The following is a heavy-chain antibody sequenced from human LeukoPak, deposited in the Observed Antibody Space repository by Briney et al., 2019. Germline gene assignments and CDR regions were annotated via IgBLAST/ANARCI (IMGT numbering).Heavy chain of an antibody. CDR2: ISTGSTYK. V-gene: IGHV3-21*01. CDR1: GFTFTDYS. J-gene: IGHJ6*03. D-gene: IGHD3-3*01. CDR3: ARDGSGFYLYYYMDV. Sequence: GGSLRLSCAASGFTFTDYSMTWVRQAPGKGLEWVSSISTGSTYKFYSDSVKGRFTISRDNAKNILYLQMSSLSAEDTAVYYCARDGSGFYLYYYMDVWGRGTPVTVSS.